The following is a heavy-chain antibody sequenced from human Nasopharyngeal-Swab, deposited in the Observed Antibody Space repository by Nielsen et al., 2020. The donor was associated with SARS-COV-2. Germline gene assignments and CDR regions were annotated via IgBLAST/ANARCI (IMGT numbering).Heavy chain of an antibody. J-gene: IGHJ6*02. CDR2: IYWNDGK. Sequence: SGPTLVQPTQTLTLTCTFSGFSLSTTGVGVGWIRQPPGKALEWLAVIYWNDGKRYSPSLGSRLTITKDTSKQQVVLIMTNMDPVDTATYYCAHSYDFWSGHYSYGMDVWGQGTTVTVSS. D-gene: IGHD3-3*01. V-gene: IGHV2-5*01. CDR1: GFSLSTTGVG. CDR3: AHSYDFWSGHYSYGMDV.